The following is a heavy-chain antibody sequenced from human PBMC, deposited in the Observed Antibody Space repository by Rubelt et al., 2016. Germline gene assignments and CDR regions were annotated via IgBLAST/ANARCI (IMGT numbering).Heavy chain of an antibody. Sequence: EVQLVESGGGVVRPGGSLRLSCAASGFTFDDYGMNWVRQAPGKGLAWVSVVSGSGGITYYADSVKGRCTISRDNYKNTLYMQMNSLRAEGTAVYYCAKSRDIWRGSGLIYYYGLDVWGQGTTVTVSS. D-gene: IGHD3-3*01. CDR3: AKSRDIWRGSGLIYYYGLDV. CDR1: GFTFDDYG. J-gene: IGHJ6*02. CDR2: VSGSGGIT. V-gene: IGHV3-23*04.